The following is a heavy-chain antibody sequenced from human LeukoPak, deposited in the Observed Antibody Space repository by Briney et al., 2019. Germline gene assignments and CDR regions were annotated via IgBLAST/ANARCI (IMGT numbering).Heavy chain of an antibody. J-gene: IGHJ4*02. V-gene: IGHV3-7*01. D-gene: IGHD3-22*01. CDR1: VFRLSDHW. CDR2: IKPDGSEK. CDR3: ASHSSGYFG. Sequence: PGGSLRLSCVASVFRLSDHWMSWVRQAPGKGLEWVANIKPDGSEKYYVDSVRGRFTVSRDNAKNSLYLQMNSLGAEDTAMYYCASHSSGYFGWGQGTLVTVSS.